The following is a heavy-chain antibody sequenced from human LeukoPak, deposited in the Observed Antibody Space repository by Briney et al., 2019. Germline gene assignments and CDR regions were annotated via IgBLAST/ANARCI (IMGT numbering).Heavy chain of an antibody. CDR3: ASRDAPPGYYYYMDV. J-gene: IGHJ6*03. CDR1: GGSLNGYY. Sequence: TSETLSLTCGVYGGSLNGYYWTWIRQPPGKGLEWIGEIHHSGSTNYNPSLKSRVTMSVDTSKNQFSLKLSSVTAADTAVYYCASRDAPPGYYYYMDVWGIGTTVTVSS. V-gene: IGHV4-34*01. D-gene: IGHD2-2*01. CDR2: IHHSGST.